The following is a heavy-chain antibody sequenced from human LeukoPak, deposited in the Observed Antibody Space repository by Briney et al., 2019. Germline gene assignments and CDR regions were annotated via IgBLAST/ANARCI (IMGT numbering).Heavy chain of an antibody. V-gene: IGHV3-30*18. CDR1: GFTFSNYG. CDR3: ANLPL. J-gene: IGHJ4*02. Sequence: GGSLRLSCATSGFTFSNYGMHWVRQAPGKGLEWVAVISYDGSNKYYADSVKGRFTISRDNSKNTLYLQMNSLRPEDAAVYYCANLPLWGQGTLVTVCS. CDR2: ISYDGSNK.